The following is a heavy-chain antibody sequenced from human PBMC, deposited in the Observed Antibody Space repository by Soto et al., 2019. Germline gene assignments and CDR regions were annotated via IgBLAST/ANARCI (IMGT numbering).Heavy chain of an antibody. Sequence: ASVKVSCKASGYTFTGYYMHWVRQAPGQGLEWMGWINPNSGGTNYAQRFQGRVTMTRDTSISTAYMELSGLRSDDTAVYYCARDWGYDSSGYPHPAGWFDPWGQGTLVTVSS. CDR1: GYTFTGYY. CDR2: INPNSGGT. J-gene: IGHJ5*02. V-gene: IGHV1-2*02. CDR3: ARDWGYDSSGYPHPAGWFDP. D-gene: IGHD3-22*01.